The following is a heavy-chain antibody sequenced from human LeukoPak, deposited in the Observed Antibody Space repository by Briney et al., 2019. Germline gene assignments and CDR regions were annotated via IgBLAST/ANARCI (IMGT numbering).Heavy chain of an antibody. CDR3: AESGEEWYANWFDP. CDR1: GFTFTTYA. D-gene: IGHD2-8*01. V-gene: IGHV3-30*02. Sequence: GGSLRLSCAASGFTFTTYAMHWVRQAPGRGLEWVAFIRYDGSNKNYANSVRGRFTISRDNSKNTLYLQMNSLRGEDTAVYYCAESGEEWYANWFDPWGQGTLVTVSS. J-gene: IGHJ5*02. CDR2: IRYDGSNK.